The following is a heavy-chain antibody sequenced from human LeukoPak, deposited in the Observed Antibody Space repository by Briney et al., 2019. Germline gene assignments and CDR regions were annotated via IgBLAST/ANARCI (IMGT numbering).Heavy chain of an antibody. Sequence: ASVKVSCKASGYTFTAYYLHWVRQAPGQGLEWMGRINPNSGGPNSAQKFQGRVTMTRDTSISTAYMELNGLRSGDTAIYYCARDLIPAAVSDSYGTDVWGLGTTVTVSS. J-gene: IGHJ6*02. CDR1: GYTFTAYY. D-gene: IGHD2-2*01. CDR3: ARDLIPAAVSDSYGTDV. CDR2: INPNSGGP. V-gene: IGHV1-2*02.